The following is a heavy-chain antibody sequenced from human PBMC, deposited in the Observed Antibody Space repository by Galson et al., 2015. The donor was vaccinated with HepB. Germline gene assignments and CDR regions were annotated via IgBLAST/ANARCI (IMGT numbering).Heavy chain of an antibody. CDR3: AREGTTTPIDY. CDR1: GFTFSSYA. V-gene: IGHV3-30*04. D-gene: IGHD1-1*01. J-gene: IGHJ4*02. CDR2: ISYDGSNK. Sequence: SLRLSCAASGFTFSSYAMHWVRQAPGKGLEWVAVISYDGSNKYYADSVKGRFTISRDNSKSTLYLQMNSLRAEDTAVYYCAREGTTTPIDYWGQGTLVTVSS.